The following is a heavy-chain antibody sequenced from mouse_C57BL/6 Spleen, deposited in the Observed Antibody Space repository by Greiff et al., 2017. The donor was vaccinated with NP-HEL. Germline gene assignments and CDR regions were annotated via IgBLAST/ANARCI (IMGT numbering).Heavy chain of an antibody. J-gene: IGHJ4*01. CDR3: ARNYEDYYAMDY. CDR1: GYTFTDYY. V-gene: IGHV1-26*01. Sequence: EVQLQQSGPELVQPGASVKISCKASGYTFTDYYMNWVKQSHGKSLEWIGDINPNNGGTSYNQKFKGKATLTVDKSSSTAYMELRSLTSEDAAVYYCARNYEDYYAMDYWGQGTSVTVSS. D-gene: IGHD1-1*01. CDR2: INPNNGGT.